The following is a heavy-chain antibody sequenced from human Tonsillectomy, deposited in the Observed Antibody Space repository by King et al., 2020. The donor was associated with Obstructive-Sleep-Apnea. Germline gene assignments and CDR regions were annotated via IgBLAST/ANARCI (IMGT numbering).Heavy chain of an antibody. CDR2: MSGRSGDT. J-gene: IGHJ4*02. CDR1: GFTFSSYT. CDR3: SKSIIEVAGSFDH. D-gene: IGHD6-19*01. Sequence: VQLVEFGGGLVQPGGSLRLSCAASGFTFSSYTMAWVRQAPGRGLEWVSGMSGRSGDTYYADSVKGRFTISRDNSETTLYLQMNSLRPEDTALYYCSKSIIEVAGSFDHWGQGTLVTVSS. V-gene: IGHV3-23*04.